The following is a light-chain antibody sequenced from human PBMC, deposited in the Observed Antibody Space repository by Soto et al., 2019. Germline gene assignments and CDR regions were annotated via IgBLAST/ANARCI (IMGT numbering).Light chain of an antibody. CDR2: KAS. J-gene: IGKJ1*01. Sequence: IQMTQSPSTLSASVGDRVTIACRASQSISSWLAWYQQKPGKAAKLLIYKASSLESGVPSRFSGSGSGTEFTLTISSLQPDDFATYYCHQYNSWTFGQGTKVDI. V-gene: IGKV1-5*03. CDR1: QSISSW. CDR3: HQYNSWT.